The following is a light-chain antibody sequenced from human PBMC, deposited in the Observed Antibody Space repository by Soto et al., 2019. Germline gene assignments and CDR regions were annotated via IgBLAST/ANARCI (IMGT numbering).Light chain of an antibody. V-gene: IGKV3-20*01. Sequence: EIVLTQSPGTLSLSPGERATLSCRASQSVSSSYLAWYQQKPGQAPRLLIYGVSRRATGIPDRFSGSGSGTDFTLTITRLEPEDFAVYYYQQYGSSRTFGQGTKVEIK. CDR3: QQYGSSRT. CDR1: QSVSSSY. CDR2: GVS. J-gene: IGKJ1*01.